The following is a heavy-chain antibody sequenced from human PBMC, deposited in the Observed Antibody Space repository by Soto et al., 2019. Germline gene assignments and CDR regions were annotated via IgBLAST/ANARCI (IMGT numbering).Heavy chain of an antibody. CDR2: INPRGGRT. CDR1: GYTFTKYY. V-gene: IGHV1-46*01. J-gene: IGHJ3*02. Sequence: VASVKVSCKASGYTFTKYYMHWVRQAPGQGLEWMGRINPRGGRTTYPQKLQGRVTMTTDTSTSTAYMELSSLRSEDTAVYYCARDLAEYYDDSNSTYNAFDIWGQ. CDR3: ARDLAEYYDDSNSTYNAFDI. D-gene: IGHD3-22*01.